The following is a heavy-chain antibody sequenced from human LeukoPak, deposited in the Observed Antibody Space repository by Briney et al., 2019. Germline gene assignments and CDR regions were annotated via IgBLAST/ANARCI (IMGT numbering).Heavy chain of an antibody. CDR2: IYYSGST. J-gene: IGHJ4*02. D-gene: IGHD3-10*01. Sequence: TSETLSLTCAVSGGSISSSSYYWGWIRQPPGKGLEWIGSIYYSGSTYYNPSLKSRVTISVDTSKNQFSLKLSSVTAADTAVYYCASMVIREDYFDYWGQGTLATVSS. CDR3: ASMVIREDYFDY. CDR1: GGSISSSSYY. V-gene: IGHV4-39*01.